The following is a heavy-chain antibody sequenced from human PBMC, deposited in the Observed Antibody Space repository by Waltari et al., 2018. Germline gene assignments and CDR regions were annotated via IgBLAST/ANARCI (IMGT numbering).Heavy chain of an antibody. V-gene: IGHV4-38-2*01. J-gene: IGHJ4*02. Sequence: QVQLQESGPGLVKPSETLSLTCAVSAYSISSGYYWGWIRQPPGKGLEWIGSIYHSGSTYYNPSLKSRVTISVDTSKNQFSLKLSSVTAADTAVYYCARSGGDFLFDYWGQGTLVTVSS. CDR1: AYSISSGYY. CDR3: ARSGGDFLFDY. D-gene: IGHD2-21*01. CDR2: IYHSGST.